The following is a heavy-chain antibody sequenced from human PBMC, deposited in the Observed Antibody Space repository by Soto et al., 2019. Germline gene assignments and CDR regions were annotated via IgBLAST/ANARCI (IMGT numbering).Heavy chain of an antibody. V-gene: IGHV1-3*01. CDR2: INAGNGNT. CDR1: GYTFTSYA. J-gene: IGHJ3*02. Sequence: ASVKVSCKASGYTFTSYAMHWVRQAPGQRLEWMGWINAGNGNTKYSQKFQGRVTITRDTSASTAYMELSSLRSEDTAVYYCARGPAPAHDAFDIWGQGTMVTVSS. CDR3: ARGPAPAHDAFDI.